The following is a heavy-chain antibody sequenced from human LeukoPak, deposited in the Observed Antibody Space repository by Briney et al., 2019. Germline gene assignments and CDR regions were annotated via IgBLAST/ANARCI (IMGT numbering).Heavy chain of an antibody. CDR1: GFTFTAYW. J-gene: IGHJ6*02. Sequence: GGSLEISCQTSGFTFTAYWIVWGRPVPGKGVEGVGGIAPGDPATRYSPSFQGQVTISADKSISTAYLQWSSLKASDTAMYYCARGAYGSGSSYNYYGMDVWGQGTTVSVSS. D-gene: IGHD3-10*01. CDR3: ARGAYGSGSSYNYYGMDV. CDR2: IAPGDPAT. V-gene: IGHV5-51*01.